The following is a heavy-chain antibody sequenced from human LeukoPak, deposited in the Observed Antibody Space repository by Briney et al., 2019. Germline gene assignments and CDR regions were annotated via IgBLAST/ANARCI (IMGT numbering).Heavy chain of an antibody. CDR2: IRYDGGNK. CDR3: AKDYGSGREADGFDI. J-gene: IGHJ3*02. CDR1: GFTFRSHG. D-gene: IGHD3-10*01. Sequence: GGSLRLSCAASGFTFRSHGIHWVRQAPGKGLEWVAFIRYDGGNKYYADSVKGRFTISRDNSKNTLYLQMNSLRVEDTAVYYCAKDYGSGREADGFDIWGQGTMVTVSS. V-gene: IGHV3-30*02.